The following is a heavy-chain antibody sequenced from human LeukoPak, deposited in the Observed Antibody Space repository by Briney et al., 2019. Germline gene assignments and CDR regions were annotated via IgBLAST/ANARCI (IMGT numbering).Heavy chain of an antibody. D-gene: IGHD2-2*02. Sequence: PWASVKVSCKASGYTFTGYYMHWVRQAPGQGLEWMGWINPNSGGTNYAQKFQGRVTMTRGTSISTAYMELSRLRSDDTAVYYCAREGLDIVVVPAAIEVWFDPWGQGTLVTVSS. V-gene: IGHV1-2*02. CDR2: INPNSGGT. J-gene: IGHJ5*02. CDR3: AREGLDIVVVPAAIEVWFDP. CDR1: GYTFTGYY.